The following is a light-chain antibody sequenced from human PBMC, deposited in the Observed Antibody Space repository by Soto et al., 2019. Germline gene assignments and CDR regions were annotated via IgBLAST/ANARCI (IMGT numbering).Light chain of an antibody. CDR2: AAS. J-gene: IGKJ1*01. V-gene: IGKV1-39*01. CDR1: QSISSY. CDR3: QQSYSTPRT. Sequence: DIQMTQSPSSLSASVGDRVTITCRASQSISSYLNWYQQKPGKAPKLLMYAASSLQSGLPSRFSGSGSGTDFTLTISSLQPEDFATYYCQQSYSTPRTFGQGTKVEIK.